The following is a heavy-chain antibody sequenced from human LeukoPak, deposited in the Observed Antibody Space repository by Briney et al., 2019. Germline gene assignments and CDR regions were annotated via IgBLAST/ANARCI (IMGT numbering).Heavy chain of an antibody. CDR2: FDPEDGET. Sequence: ASVKVSCKVSGYTLTELSMHWVRQAPGKGLEWMGGFDPEDGETIYAQKFQGRVTITADKSTSTAYMELSSLRSEDTAVYYCARGHYSSSLDYWGQGTLVTVSS. CDR1: GYTLTELS. CDR3: ARGHYSSSLDY. J-gene: IGHJ4*02. V-gene: IGHV1-24*01. D-gene: IGHD6-6*01.